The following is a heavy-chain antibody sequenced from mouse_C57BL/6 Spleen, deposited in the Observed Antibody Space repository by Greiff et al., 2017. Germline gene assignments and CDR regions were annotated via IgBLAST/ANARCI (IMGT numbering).Heavy chain of an antibody. CDR2: ISSGGSYT. J-gene: IGHJ4*01. CDR1: GFTFSSYG. D-gene: IGHD2-3*01. Sequence: EVMLVESGGDLVKPGGSLKLSCAASGFTFSSYGMSWVRQTPDKRLEWVATISSGGSYTYYPDSVKGRFTISRGNAKNTLYLQMSSLKSEDTAMYYCARHISNYDGYFGAMDYWGQGTSVTVSS. CDR3: ARHISNYDGYFGAMDY. V-gene: IGHV5-6*02.